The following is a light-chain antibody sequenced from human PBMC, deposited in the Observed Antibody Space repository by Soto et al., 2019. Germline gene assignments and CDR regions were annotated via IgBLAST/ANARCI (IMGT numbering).Light chain of an antibody. Sequence: QSALTQPPSASGSPGQSVAISCTGTSSDVGGSNGVSWYQQPPGTAPKLMSYDVSNRPSGVPDRFSGSKSGDTASLTISGLQAEDEGDYYCSSYTSSSTYVFGTGTKVTVL. CDR3: SSYTSSSTYV. V-gene: IGLV2-18*02. J-gene: IGLJ1*01. CDR1: SSDVGGSNG. CDR2: DVS.